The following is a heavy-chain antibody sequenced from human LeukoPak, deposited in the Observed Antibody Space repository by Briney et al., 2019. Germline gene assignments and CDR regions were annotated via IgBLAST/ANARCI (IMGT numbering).Heavy chain of an antibody. V-gene: IGHV3-30*03. J-gene: IGHJ3*02. CDR3: ARPYIGSYSLAFDI. Sequence: PGTSLRLSCAASGFTFSSHGMHWVRQAPGMGLEWVALILYDGSNEYYADSVQGRFTISRDNAKNTLYLQMNSLRVEDTAVYYCARPYIGSYSLAFDIWGQATMVTVSS. D-gene: IGHD1-26*01. CDR1: GFTFSSHG. CDR2: ILYDGSNE.